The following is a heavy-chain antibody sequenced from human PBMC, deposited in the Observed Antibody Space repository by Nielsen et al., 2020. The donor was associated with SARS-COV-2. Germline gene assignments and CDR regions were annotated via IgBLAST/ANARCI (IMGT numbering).Heavy chain of an antibody. J-gene: IGHJ5*02. D-gene: IGHD5-12*01. Sequence: GGSLRLSCAASGFTFDDYAMHWVRQVPGKGLEWVSGISWNSNSIAYVDSVKGRFTISRDNAKNSLYLQMNSLRAEDTAVYYCARGMVATGWYNWFDPWGQGTLVTVSS. V-gene: IGHV3-9*01. CDR2: ISWNSNSI. CDR1: GFTFDDYA. CDR3: ARGMVATGWYNWFDP.